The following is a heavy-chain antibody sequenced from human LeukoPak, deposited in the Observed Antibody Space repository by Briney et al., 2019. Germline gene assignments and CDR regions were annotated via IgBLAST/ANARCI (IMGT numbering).Heavy chain of an antibody. Sequence: SETLSLTCAVYGGSFSGYYWSWIRQPPGKGLEWVGEINHSGSTNYNPSLKSRVTISVDTSKNQFSLKLSSVTAADTAVYYCARVIGYCSSTSCLVLERKRRFDPWGQGTLVTVSS. V-gene: IGHV4-34*01. CDR1: GGSFSGYY. D-gene: IGHD2-2*01. CDR2: INHSGST. CDR3: ARVIGYCSSTSCLVLERKRRFDP. J-gene: IGHJ5*02.